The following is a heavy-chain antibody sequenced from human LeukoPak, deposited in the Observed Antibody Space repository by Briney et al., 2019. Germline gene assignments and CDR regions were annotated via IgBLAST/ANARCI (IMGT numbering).Heavy chain of an antibody. CDR3: AHRGSGPYCGGDCYSNWFDP. CDR2: ISWDDDK. J-gene: IGHJ5*02. D-gene: IGHD2-21*02. Sequence: SGPTLVNPTQTLTLTCTFSGFSLSTSGVGVGWIRQPPGKALEWLALISWDDDKRYSPSLKSRLTITKDTSKNQVVLTMTNMDPVDTATYYCAHRGSGPYCGGDCYSNWFDPWGQGTLVTVSS. V-gene: IGHV2-5*02. CDR1: GFSLSTSGVG.